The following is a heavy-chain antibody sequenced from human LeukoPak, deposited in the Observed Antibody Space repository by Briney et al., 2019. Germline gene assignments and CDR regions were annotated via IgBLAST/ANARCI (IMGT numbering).Heavy chain of an antibody. CDR1: GFTFSSYD. CDR3: VRRLRGWSSGFDY. CDR2: IGAAGEM. Sequence: GGSLRLSCAASGFTFSSYDMHWVRQATGKGLEWVSTIGAAGEMFYPGPVKGRFTISRDDAKNSMYLQMNSLRAGDTAVYYCVRRLRGWSSGFDYWGQGILVTVSS. V-gene: IGHV3-13*04. J-gene: IGHJ4*02. D-gene: IGHD6-19*01.